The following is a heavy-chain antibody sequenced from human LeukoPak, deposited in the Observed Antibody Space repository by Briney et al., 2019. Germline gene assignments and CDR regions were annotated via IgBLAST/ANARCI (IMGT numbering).Heavy chain of an antibody. V-gene: IGHV1-18*01. CDR1: GYTFTSYG. CDR3: ARALGIQPHYWFDY. Sequence: GASVKVSCKASGYTFTSYGISWVRQAPGQGLEWMGWISAYNGNTNYAQKLQGRVTMTTDTSTSTAYMELRSLRSDDTAAYYCARALGIQPHYWFDYWGQGTLVTVSS. CDR2: ISAYNGNT. D-gene: IGHD5-18*01. J-gene: IGHJ4*02.